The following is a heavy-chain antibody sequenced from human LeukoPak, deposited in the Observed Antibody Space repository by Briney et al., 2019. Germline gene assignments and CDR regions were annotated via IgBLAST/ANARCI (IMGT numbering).Heavy chain of an antibody. CDR3: ARGAALVRANVHFDY. D-gene: IGHD3-10*01. V-gene: IGHV1-3*01. CDR2: INAGNGNT. Sequence: ASVKVSCKASGYTFTSYAMHWARQAPGQRLEWMGWINAGNGNTKYSQKFQGRVTITRDTSASTAYMELSSLRSEDTAVYYCARGAALVRANVHFDYWGQGTLVTVSS. J-gene: IGHJ4*02. CDR1: GYTFTSYA.